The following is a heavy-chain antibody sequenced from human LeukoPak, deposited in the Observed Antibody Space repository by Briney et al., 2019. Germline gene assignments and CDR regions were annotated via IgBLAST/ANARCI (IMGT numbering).Heavy chain of an antibody. CDR3: ARGAPYTNSPY. Sequence: ASVKVSCKASGYTFTNYDINWVRQATGQGLEWMGWMSPNTGNKGYAQKFQGRISITTSTSISTAFMELNDLRIEDTAVYYCARGAPYTNSPYWGQGTLVTASS. D-gene: IGHD4-11*01. J-gene: IGHJ4*02. CDR1: GYTFTNYD. CDR2: MSPNTGNK. V-gene: IGHV1-8*03.